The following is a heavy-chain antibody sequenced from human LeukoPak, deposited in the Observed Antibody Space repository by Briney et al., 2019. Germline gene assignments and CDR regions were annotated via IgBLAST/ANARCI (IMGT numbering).Heavy chain of an antibody. CDR3: AELGITMIGGV. CDR2: ISYDGSNK. J-gene: IGHJ6*04. Sequence: PGGSLRLSCAASGFTFRSYGMHWVRQAPGKGLEWVAVISYDGSNKYYADSVKGRFTISRDNSKNTLYLQMNSLRAEDTAVCYCAELGITMIGGVWGKGTTVTISS. D-gene: IGHD3-10*02. V-gene: IGHV3-30*18. CDR1: GFTFRSYG.